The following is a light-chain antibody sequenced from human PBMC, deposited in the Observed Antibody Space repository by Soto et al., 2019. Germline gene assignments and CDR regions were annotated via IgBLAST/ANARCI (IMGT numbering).Light chain of an antibody. Sequence: EIVLTQSPGTLSLSPGERATLSCRASQSVGSSYLAWYQQKPGQAPRVLIYGASSRATSIPDRFSGSGSGTDFTLTISRLEPEDFAVYYCQQYATAPFTFGPGPKVDIK. CDR3: QQYATAPFT. V-gene: IGKV3-20*01. J-gene: IGKJ3*01. CDR1: QSVGSSY. CDR2: GAS.